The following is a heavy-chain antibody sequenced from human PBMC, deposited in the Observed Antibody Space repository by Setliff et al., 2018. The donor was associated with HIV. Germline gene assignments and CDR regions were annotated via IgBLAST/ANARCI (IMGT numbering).Heavy chain of an antibody. CDR1: GYTFTNYH. D-gene: IGHD2-15*01. J-gene: IGHJ4*02. CDR3: ARALDSSADIEGYFDF. CDR2: IDPSGGTR. V-gene: IGHV1-46*01. Sequence: GGPVKVSCKASGYTFTNYHMHWVRQAPGQGLEWMGIIDPSGGTRSYALKFQGRVTMTRDTSISTAYMELSRLRSDDTAVYYCARALDSSADIEGYFDFWGQGMLVTVSS.